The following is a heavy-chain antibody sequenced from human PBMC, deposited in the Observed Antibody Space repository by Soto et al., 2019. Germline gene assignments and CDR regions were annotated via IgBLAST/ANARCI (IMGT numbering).Heavy chain of an antibody. CDR1: GFTFSSYG. CDR3: ARERVGATTYRFDP. Sequence: GGSLRLSCAASGFTFSSYGMHWDRQAPGKGLEWVAVIWYDGSNKYYADSVKGRFTISRDNSKNTLYLQMNSLRAADTAVYYCARERVGATTYRFDPWGQGNLVTVSS. J-gene: IGHJ5*02. V-gene: IGHV3-33*01. D-gene: IGHD1-26*01. CDR2: IWYDGSNK.